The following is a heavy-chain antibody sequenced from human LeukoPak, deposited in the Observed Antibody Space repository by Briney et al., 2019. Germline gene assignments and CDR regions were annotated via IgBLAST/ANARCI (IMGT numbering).Heavy chain of an antibody. Sequence: SETLSLTCTDSGGSISSSSYYWGWIRQPPGKGLEWIGSVYYSGSTYYNPSLKSRVTISVDTSKNQFSLKLSSVTAADTAVYYCAGAAGVVSTYWRFDYWGQGTLVTVSS. J-gene: IGHJ4*02. CDR2: VYYSGST. V-gene: IGHV4-39*07. CDR1: GGSISSSSYY. D-gene: IGHD2/OR15-2a*01. CDR3: AGAAGVVSTYWRFDY.